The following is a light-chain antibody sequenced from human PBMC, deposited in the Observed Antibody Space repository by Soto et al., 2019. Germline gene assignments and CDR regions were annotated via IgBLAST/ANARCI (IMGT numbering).Light chain of an antibody. Sequence: AIQLTQSPSSLSASVGDRVTITCRASQGISSALAWYQQKPGKAPKLLIYDASSLESGVPSTFSGSGPGTDFTLTISSLQPEAFAPYYCQQFNSYTQGFTFGPGTKVDIK. V-gene: IGKV1-13*02. CDR2: DAS. CDR1: QGISSA. J-gene: IGKJ3*01. CDR3: QQFNSYTQGFT.